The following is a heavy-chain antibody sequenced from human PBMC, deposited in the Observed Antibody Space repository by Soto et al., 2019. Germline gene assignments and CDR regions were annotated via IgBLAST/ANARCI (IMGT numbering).Heavy chain of an antibody. CDR2: ISGSGGST. D-gene: IGHD6-19*01. J-gene: IGHJ4*02. CDR3: AKYSVGWYHPLDY. CDR1: GFTFSSYA. V-gene: IGHV3-23*01. Sequence: EVQLLESGGGLVQPGGSLRLSCAASGFTFSSYAMSWVRQAPGKGLEWVSAISGSGGSTYYADSVKGRFTISRDNSKNTLYLQRNILRSEDTAVYYWAKYSVGWYHPLDYWGKGTLVTAS.